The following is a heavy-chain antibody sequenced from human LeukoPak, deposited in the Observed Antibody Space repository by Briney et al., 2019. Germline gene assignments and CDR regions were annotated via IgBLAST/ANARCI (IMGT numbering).Heavy chain of an antibody. CDR3: ARGRRSGPWGELDY. D-gene: IGHD3-3*01. CDR1: GYTFTVYY. J-gene: IGHJ4*02. Sequence: ASLKVSCKPSGYTFTVYYMHSVRHTPGQGLECMGWINPNIGATNYAQKFQGRVTMTRDTSISTAYMELSRLRSDDTAVYYCARGRRSGPWGELDYWGQGTLVTVSS. V-gene: IGHV1-2*02. CDR2: INPNIGAT.